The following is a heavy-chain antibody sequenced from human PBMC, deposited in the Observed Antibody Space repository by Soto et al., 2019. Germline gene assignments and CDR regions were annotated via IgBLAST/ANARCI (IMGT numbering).Heavy chain of an antibody. D-gene: IGHD4-4*01. CDR3: ARGLSNYAHYYFYGMHV. V-gene: IGHV1-69*13. Sequence: ASGKVCGDASRGSFSSYAISSVRQAPGQGLEWMGGIIPIFGTANYAQKFQGRVTITADESTSTAYMELSSLRSEDTAVYYCARGLSNYAHYYFYGMHVWGQGTTVTDS. CDR2: IIPIFGTA. J-gene: IGHJ6*02. CDR1: RGSFSSYA.